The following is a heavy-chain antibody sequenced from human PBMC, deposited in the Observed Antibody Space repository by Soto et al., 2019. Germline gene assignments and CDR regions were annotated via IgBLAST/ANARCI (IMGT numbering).Heavy chain of an antibody. CDR2: IDPSDSYT. J-gene: IGHJ4*02. CDR1: GYSFTSYW. CDR3: ARHKDCTNGVCYTNFDY. Sequence: GESLKISCKGSGYSFTSYWISWVRQMPGKGLEWMGRIDPSDSYTNYSPSFQGHVTISADKSISTAYLQWSSLKASDTAMYYCARHKDCTNGVCYTNFDYWGQGTLVTVS. V-gene: IGHV5-10-1*01. D-gene: IGHD2-8*01.